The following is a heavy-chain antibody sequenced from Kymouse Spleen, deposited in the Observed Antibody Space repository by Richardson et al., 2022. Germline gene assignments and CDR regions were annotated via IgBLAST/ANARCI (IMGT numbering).Heavy chain of an antibody. CDR2: INPSGGST. J-gene: IGHJ3*02. CDR1: GYTFTSYY. CDR3: ARQYCTNGVCYDAFDI. Sequence: QVQLVQSGAEVKKPGASVKVSCKASGYTFTSYYMHWVRQAPGQGLEWMGIINPSGGSTSYAQKFQGRVTMTRDTSTSTVYMELSSLRSEDTAVYYCARQYCTNGVCYDAFDIWGQGTMVTVSS. V-gene: IGHV1-46*03. D-gene: IGHD2-8*01.